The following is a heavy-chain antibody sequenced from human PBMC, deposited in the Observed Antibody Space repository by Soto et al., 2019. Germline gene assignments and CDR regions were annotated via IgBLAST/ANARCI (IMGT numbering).Heavy chain of an antibody. CDR1: GYTFTTYY. Sequence: QVQLVQSGAEVKRPGASVKVSCKASGYTFTTYYLHWVRQAPGQGLEWVAWINPNSGGTNYAPKFQGRVTVTRDTSINTAYMELSRLRSDDTAVYYCAISRPGVVVDYYGMDVWGQGTTVIVSS. CDR3: AISRPGVVVDYYGMDV. D-gene: IGHD2-15*01. V-gene: IGHV1-2*02. CDR2: INPNSGGT. J-gene: IGHJ6*02.